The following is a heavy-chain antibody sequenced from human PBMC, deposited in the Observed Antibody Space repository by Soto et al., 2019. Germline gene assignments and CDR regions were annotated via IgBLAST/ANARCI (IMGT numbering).Heavy chain of an antibody. CDR1: GYTFTSYY. CDR3: ARALYSSSSWFDP. Sequence: ASVKVSCKASGYTFTSYYMHWVRQAPGQGLEWMGWINPNSGGTNYAQKFQGWVTMTRDTSISTAYMELSRPRSDDTAVYYCARALYSSSSWFDPWGQGTLVTVSS. D-gene: IGHD6-13*01. CDR2: INPNSGGT. J-gene: IGHJ5*02. V-gene: IGHV1-2*04.